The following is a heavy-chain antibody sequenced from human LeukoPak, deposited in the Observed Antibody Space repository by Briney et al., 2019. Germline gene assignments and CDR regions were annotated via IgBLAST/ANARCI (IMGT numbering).Heavy chain of an antibody. J-gene: IGHJ3*02. CDR3: ARGSSMGELSSDAFDI. Sequence: EASVKVSCKASGYTFTNYAMNWVRQAPGQGLEWMGWINPNTGNPTYAQGFTGRFVFSLDTSVTTTYLQISGLKAEDTAVYYCARGSSMGELSSDAFDIWGQGTMVTVSS. V-gene: IGHV7-4-1*02. CDR2: INPNTGNP. D-gene: IGHD3-16*02. CDR1: GYTFTNYA.